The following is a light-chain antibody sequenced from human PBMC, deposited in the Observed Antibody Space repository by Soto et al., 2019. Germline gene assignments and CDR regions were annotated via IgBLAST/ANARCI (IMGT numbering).Light chain of an antibody. CDR3: QQYDNSPIT. V-gene: IGKV3-20*01. CDR1: QSISSSF. J-gene: IGKJ5*01. Sequence: EIVLTQSPGILSLSPGERASLSCWASQSISSSFLAWYQQKPGQAPRLLIYGASSRATGIPDRFSGTGSETDFTLTISRLEPEDFAVYYCQQYDNSPITFGRGTRLEIK. CDR2: GAS.